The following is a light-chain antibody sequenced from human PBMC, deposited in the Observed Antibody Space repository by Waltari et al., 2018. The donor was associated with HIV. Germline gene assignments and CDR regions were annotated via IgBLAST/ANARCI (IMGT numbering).Light chain of an antibody. CDR3: SSYTSSSTWV. Sequence: QSALTQPASVSGSPGQSITISCTGTSSDVGGYNYVSWYQHHPGKAPKFMIYDVSNRPSGVSNRFSGSKSGNTASLTISGLQAEDEADYYCSSYTSSSTWVFGEGTKLTVL. V-gene: IGLV2-14*03. J-gene: IGLJ3*02. CDR2: DVS. CDR1: SSDVGGYNY.